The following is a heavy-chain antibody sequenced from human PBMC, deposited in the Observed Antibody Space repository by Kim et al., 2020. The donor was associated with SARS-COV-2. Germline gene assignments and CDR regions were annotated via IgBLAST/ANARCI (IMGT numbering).Heavy chain of an antibody. D-gene: IGHD3-10*01. J-gene: IGHJ6*01. CDR2: IGSGGGNT. CDR1: GFTFRTYA. CDR3: AKRGAAWNYLPYYYGMDV. V-gene: IGHV3-23*01. Sequence: GGSLRLSCAASGFTFRTYAMTWVRQAPGKGLEWVSTIGSGGGNTWYADSVKGRFTISRDDSKNTLYLQMNSLRAEDTALYYCAKRGAAWNYLPYYYGMDV.